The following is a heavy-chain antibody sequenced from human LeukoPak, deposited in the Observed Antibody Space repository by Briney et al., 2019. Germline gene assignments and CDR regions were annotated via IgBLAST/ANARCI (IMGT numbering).Heavy chain of an antibody. CDR1: GFTFSSYG. CDR3: ANGCSSTSCYDA. V-gene: IGHV3-30*18. Sequence: GGSLRLSCAASGFTFSSYGMHWVRQAPGKGLEWVAVISYDGSNKYYADSVKGRFTISRDNSKNTLYLQMNSLRAEDTAVYYCANGCSSTSCYDALGQGTLVTVSS. D-gene: IGHD2-2*01. J-gene: IGHJ5*02. CDR2: ISYDGSNK.